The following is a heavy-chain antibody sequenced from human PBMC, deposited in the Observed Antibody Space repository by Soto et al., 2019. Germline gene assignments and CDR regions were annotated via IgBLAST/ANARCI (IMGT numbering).Heavy chain of an antibody. CDR1: GFTFSYYS. CDR3: TRSNNGPDS. D-gene: IGHD2-8*01. J-gene: IGHJ4*02. CDR2: INSVGSTT. V-gene: IGHV3-74*01. Sequence: GGSLRLSCAASGFTFSYYSMYWVRQAPGKGLVWVSRINSVGSTTTYADSVRGRFTISRDNAKNTLYLQMNSLTTEDTAVYYCTRSNNGPDSWGQGTLVTVDS.